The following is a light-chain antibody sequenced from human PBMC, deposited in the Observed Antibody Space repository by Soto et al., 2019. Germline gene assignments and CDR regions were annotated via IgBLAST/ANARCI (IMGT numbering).Light chain of an antibody. J-gene: IGKJ2*01. Sequence: EILLTQSPATLSLSPGERATLSCWASQTVSSSYLAWYQQKPGLAPRLLIYDASSMATGTPDRFSGSGSGTDFTLTISRLEPEDFAVYYCQQYGSSPPYTFGQGTKLEIK. V-gene: IGKV3D-20*01. CDR3: QQYGSSPPYT. CDR2: DAS. CDR1: QTVSSSY.